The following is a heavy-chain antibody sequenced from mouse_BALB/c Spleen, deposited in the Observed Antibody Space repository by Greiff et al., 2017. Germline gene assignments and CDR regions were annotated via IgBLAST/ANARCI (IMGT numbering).Heavy chain of an antibody. V-gene: IGHV1S45*01. D-gene: IGHD1-1*01. CDR1: GYTFTNHH. CDR3: ARSSITTVVADY. Sequence: EVKLVESGAELVRPGASVKISCKAFGYTFTNHHINWVKQRPGQGLDWIGYINPYNDYTSYNQKFKGKATLTVDKSSSTAYMELSSLTSEDSAVYYCARSSITTVVADYWGQGTTLTVSS. CDR2: INPYNDYT. J-gene: IGHJ2*01.